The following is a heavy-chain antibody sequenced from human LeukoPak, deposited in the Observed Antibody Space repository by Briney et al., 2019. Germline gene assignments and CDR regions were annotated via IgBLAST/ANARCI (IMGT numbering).Heavy chain of an antibody. V-gene: IGHV1-2*06. CDR3: ARDSTGDLGGVGY. J-gene: IGHJ4*02. CDR1: GYTFTGYY. CDR2: INPNSGGT. Sequence: ASVKVSCKASGYTFTGYYMHWVRQAPGQGLEWMGRINPNSGGTSYAQKFQGRVTMTRDTSTSTVYMELSSLRSEDTAVYYCARDSTGDLGGVGYWGQGTLVTVSS. D-gene: IGHD7-27*01.